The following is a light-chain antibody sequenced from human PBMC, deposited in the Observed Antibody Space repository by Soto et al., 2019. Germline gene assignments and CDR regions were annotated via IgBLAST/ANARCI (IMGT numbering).Light chain of an antibody. Sequence: QSALTQPASVSGSPGQSITISCTGFSSDIGTYNLVSWYQQHPGKAPKLMIYEVSKRPSGVSNRFSGSKSGYTASLTVSGLQGEDEADYYCSSYTSSSTLEVVFGGGTKLTVL. J-gene: IGLJ2*01. V-gene: IGLV2-14*02. CDR3: SSYTSSSTLEVV. CDR1: SSDIGTYNL. CDR2: EVS.